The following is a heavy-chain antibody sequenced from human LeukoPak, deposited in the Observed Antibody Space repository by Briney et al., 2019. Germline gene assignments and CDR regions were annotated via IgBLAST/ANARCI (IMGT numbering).Heavy chain of an antibody. D-gene: IGHD6-13*01. Sequence: GGTLRLSCAGSGFTFRNYGMSWVRQAPGKGLKWVSSISSSSSYIYYADSVKGRFTISRDNAKNSLYLQMNSLRAEDTAVYYCARDWGSSSWSYYYYYMDVWGKGTTVTVSS. CDR1: GFTFRNYG. J-gene: IGHJ6*03. V-gene: IGHV3-21*01. CDR2: ISSSSSYI. CDR3: ARDWGSSSWSYYYYYMDV.